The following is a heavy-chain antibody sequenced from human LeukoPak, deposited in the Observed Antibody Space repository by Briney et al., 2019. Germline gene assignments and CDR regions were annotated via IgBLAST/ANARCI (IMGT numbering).Heavy chain of an antibody. CDR1: GYTFSYYF. D-gene: IGHD1-14*01. J-gene: IGHJ5*02. CDR2: ISDDGSNE. CDR3: ARVRAYPYNSSPRHWFNP. Sequence: PGGSLRLSCEVSGYTFSYYFMYWVRQAPGKEVEWGADISDDGSNEPYAASVTAPFTISRDNSKNSLYLPMNRLRSEDTAVYYCARVRAYPYNSSPRHWFNPWGQGTLVTVSS. V-gene: IGHV3-30*04.